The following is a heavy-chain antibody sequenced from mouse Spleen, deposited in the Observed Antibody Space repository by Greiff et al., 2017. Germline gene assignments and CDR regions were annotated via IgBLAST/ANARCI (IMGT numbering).Heavy chain of an antibody. Sequence: EVKLQESGAELVRPGASVKLSCTASGFNIQDDYMHWVKQRPEQGLEWIGWIDPENGDTEYASKFQGKATITADTSSNTAYLQLSSLTSEDTAVYYCTTPHYYGYDAMDYWGQGTSVTVSS. D-gene: IGHD1-2*01. CDR1: GFNIQDDY. CDR3: TTPHYYGYDAMDY. CDR2: IDPENGDT. V-gene: IGHV14-4*01. J-gene: IGHJ4*01.